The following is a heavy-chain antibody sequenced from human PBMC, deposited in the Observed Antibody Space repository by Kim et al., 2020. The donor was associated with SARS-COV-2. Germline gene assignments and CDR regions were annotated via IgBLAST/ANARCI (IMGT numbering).Heavy chain of an antibody. CDR2: IKEDGSEK. Sequence: GGSLRLSCEASGFILSVYWMSWVRQAPGKGLEWVASIKEDGSEKSYLDSVKGRFTISRDNSLYLQMNNLRAEDTAIYYCARLRNDYTNFHDSWGQGALV. D-gene: IGHD4-4*01. CDR1: GFILSVYW. V-gene: IGHV3-7*03. J-gene: IGHJ5*01. CDR3: ARLRNDYTNFHDS.